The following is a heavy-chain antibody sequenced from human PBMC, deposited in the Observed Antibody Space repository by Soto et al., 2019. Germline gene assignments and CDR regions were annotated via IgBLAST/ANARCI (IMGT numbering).Heavy chain of an antibody. CDR2: FYYSGST. CDR1: GGSISSSSYY. V-gene: IGHV4-39*01. D-gene: IGHD6-19*01. J-gene: IGHJ4*02. CDR3: ATIAVADTSFDY. Sequence: PSETLSLTCTVSGGSISSSSYYWGWIRQPPGKGLEWIGSFYYSGSTYYNPSLKSRVTISVDTSKNQFSLKLSPVTAADTAVYYCATIAVADTSFDYWGQGTLVTVSS.